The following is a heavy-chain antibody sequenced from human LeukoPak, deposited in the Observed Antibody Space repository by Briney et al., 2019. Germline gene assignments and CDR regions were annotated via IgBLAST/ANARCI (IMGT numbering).Heavy chain of an antibody. J-gene: IGHJ4*02. D-gene: IGHD2/OR15-2a*01. Sequence: GGSLRLSCAASGFTFSSYEMNWVRQAPGKGLEWVSYISSSGSTIYYADSVKGRFTISRDNAKNSLYLQMNSLRAEDTAVYYCARDQGGTTFDYWGQGTLVTVSS. CDR1: GFTFSSYE. CDR2: ISSSGSTI. CDR3: ARDQGGTTFDY. V-gene: IGHV3-48*03.